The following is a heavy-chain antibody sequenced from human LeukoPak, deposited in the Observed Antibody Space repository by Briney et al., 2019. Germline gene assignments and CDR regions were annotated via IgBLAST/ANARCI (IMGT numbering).Heavy chain of an antibody. J-gene: IGHJ6*03. CDR3: AIRYGSGEKYYYYYYMDV. D-gene: IGHD3-10*01. V-gene: IGHV1-8*01. Sequence: ASVKVSCKASGYTFTSYDINWVRQAPGQGLEWMGWMDPNSGNTGYAQKFQGRVTMTRNTSISTAYMELSSLRSEDTAVYYCAIRYGSGEKYYYYYYMDVWGKGTTVTVSS. CDR2: MDPNSGNT. CDR1: GYTFTSYD.